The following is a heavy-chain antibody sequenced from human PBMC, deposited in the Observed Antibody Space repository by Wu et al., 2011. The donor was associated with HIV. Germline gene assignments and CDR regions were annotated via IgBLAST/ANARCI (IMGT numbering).Heavy chain of an antibody. CDR2: IIPNSGTT. CDR1: GDSLTKYA. J-gene: IGHJ6*03. V-gene: IGHV1-69*14. CDR3: ARSGEAAEYYYYYMNV. Sequence: QVLLVQSGAEVKTPGSSVKVSCKASGDSLTKYAFSWVRQAPGQGLEWMGGIIPNSGTTNYARKFQGRVMVSADRSTTTVHMELRSLRSEDTAVYYCARSGEAAEYYYYYMNVWAKGTTVTVSS. D-gene: IGHD6-13*01.